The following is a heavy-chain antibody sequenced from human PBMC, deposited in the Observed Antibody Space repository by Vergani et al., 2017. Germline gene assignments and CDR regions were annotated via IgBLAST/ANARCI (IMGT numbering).Heavy chain of an antibody. CDR3: VREDGAWSVDP. CDR1: GGSISSGSYY. V-gene: IGHV4-61*02. D-gene: IGHD5-24*01. CDR2: IYTSGST. Sequence: QVQLQESGPGLVKPSQTLSLTCTVSGGSISSGSYYWSWIRQPAGKGLEWIGRIYTSGSTNYNPSLKSRVTISVDTSKNQFSLKLSSVTAADTAVYYCVREDGAWSVDPWGQGTLVTVSS. J-gene: IGHJ5*02.